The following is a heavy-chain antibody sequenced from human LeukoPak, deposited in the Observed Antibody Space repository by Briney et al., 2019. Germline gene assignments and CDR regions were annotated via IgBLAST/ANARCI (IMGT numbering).Heavy chain of an antibody. J-gene: IGHJ4*02. CDR3: ARSIPYGTTWYGRSDY. CDR1: GFPFSSYS. D-gene: IGHD6-13*01. CDR2: IKPDGTMK. V-gene: IGHV3-7*03. Sequence: GGSLRLSCAASGFPFSSYSMTWVRQAPGKGLEWVANIKPDGTMKFYVDSVKGRFTISRDNALNSLYLQMNSLRAEDTAIYYCARSIPYGTTWYGRSDYWGQGTLVTVSS.